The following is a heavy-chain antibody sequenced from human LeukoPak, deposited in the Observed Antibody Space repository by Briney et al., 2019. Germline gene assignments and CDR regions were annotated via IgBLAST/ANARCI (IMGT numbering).Heavy chain of an antibody. J-gene: IGHJ3*02. CDR2: IYYSGST. CDR3: ARGLNPGIAAPWEGAFDI. Sequence: PSETLSLTCTVSGGSISSYYWSCIRQPPGKGLEWSVYIYYSGSTNYNPSLKSRLTISVDTSKNQFSLKLSSVTGADQAVYYCARGLNPGIAAPWEGAFDIWGQGTTVTVSS. CDR1: GGSISSYY. V-gene: IGHV4-59*01. D-gene: IGHD6-13*01.